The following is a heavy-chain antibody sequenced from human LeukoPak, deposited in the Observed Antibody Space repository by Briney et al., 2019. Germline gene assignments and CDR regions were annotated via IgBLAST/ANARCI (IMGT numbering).Heavy chain of an antibody. V-gene: IGHV3-7*01. Sequence: GGSLRLSCAASGFTFSSYWMSWVRQAPGKGLEWVANIKEDGSEEYYVDSVKGRFTISRDNAKNSLNLQMNSLRAEDTAVYYCARENYGSGSYQYYFDYWGQGTLVTVSS. CDR3: ARENYGSGSYQYYFDY. D-gene: IGHD3-10*01. CDR2: IKEDGSEE. J-gene: IGHJ4*02. CDR1: GFTFSSYW.